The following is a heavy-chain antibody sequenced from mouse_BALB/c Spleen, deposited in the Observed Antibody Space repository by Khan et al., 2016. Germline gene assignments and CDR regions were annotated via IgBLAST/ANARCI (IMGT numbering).Heavy chain of an antibody. V-gene: IGHV3-2*02. D-gene: IGHD2-14*01. J-gene: IGHJ4*01. Sequence: EVQLQESGPGLVKTSQSLSLTCTVTGYSITSDYAWNWIRQFPGNKLEWMGYISYSGSTNYNPSLKSRISITRDTSKNQFFLQLNSVTTEDTATYYYARRYYRYDDALDYWGQGTSVTVSS. CDR1: GYSITSDYA. CDR3: ARRYYRYDDALDY. CDR2: ISYSGST.